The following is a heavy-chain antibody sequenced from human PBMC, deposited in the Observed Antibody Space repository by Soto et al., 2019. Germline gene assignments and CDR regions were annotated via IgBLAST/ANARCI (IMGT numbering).Heavy chain of an antibody. D-gene: IGHD3-10*01. V-gene: IGHV4-34*01. Sequence: PSETLSLTCAVYGGSFSGYYWSWIRQPPGKGLEWIGEINHSGSTNYNPSIKSRDTISVDTSKNQFSLKMSSVTAADTAVYYCARARITMVRGDKNNWFDPWGQGTLVTV. J-gene: IGHJ5*02. CDR1: GGSFSGYY. CDR3: ARARITMVRGDKNNWFDP. CDR2: INHSGST.